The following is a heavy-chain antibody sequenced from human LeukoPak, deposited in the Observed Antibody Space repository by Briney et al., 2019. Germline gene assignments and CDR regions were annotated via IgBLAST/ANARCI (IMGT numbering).Heavy chain of an antibody. Sequence: PSETLSLTCTVSGGSISSYYWSWIRQPAGKGLEWIGRIYTSGSTNYNPSLKSRVTMSVDTSKNQFSLKLSSVTAADTAVYYCARDWGPYGDYVSAFDNWGQGTMVTVSS. CDR1: GGSISSYY. J-gene: IGHJ3*02. CDR2: IYTSGST. V-gene: IGHV4-4*07. CDR3: ARDWGPYGDYVSAFDN. D-gene: IGHD4-17*01.